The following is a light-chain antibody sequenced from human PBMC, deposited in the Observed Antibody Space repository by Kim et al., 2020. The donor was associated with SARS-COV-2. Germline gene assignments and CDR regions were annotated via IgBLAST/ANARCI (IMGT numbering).Light chain of an antibody. CDR3: QQYGGSPLT. J-gene: IGKJ4*01. CDR2: GAS. CDR1: QSISSSY. Sequence: SPGERATLSCRASQSISSSYLVWYQQKPGQAPRLLIHGASSRATGIPDRFSGSGSGTDFTLTISRLEPEDSAVYYCQQYGGSPLTFGGGTKVDIK. V-gene: IGKV3-20*01.